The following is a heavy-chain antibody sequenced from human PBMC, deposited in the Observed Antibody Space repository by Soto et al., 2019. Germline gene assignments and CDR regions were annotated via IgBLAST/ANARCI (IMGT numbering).Heavy chain of an antibody. Sequence: EVQLVESGGGLIQPGGSLRLSCAASGFTVSSNYMSWVRQAPGKGLEWVSVIYSGGSTYYADSVKGRFTISRDNSKNTLYLQMHSLRAEDTAVYYCASDYCSGGSCYSDYYYGMDVWGQGTTLTVSS. J-gene: IGHJ6*02. CDR3: ASDYCSGGSCYSDYYYGMDV. CDR2: IYSGGST. D-gene: IGHD2-15*01. V-gene: IGHV3-53*01. CDR1: GFTVSSNY.